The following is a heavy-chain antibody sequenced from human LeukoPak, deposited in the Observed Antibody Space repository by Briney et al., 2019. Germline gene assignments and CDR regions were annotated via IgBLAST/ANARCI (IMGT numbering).Heavy chain of an antibody. D-gene: IGHD4/OR15-4a*01. Sequence: ASVKVSCKASGYTFSHYALSWLRQAPGQGLEWMGWISGANANTNYAQRLQGRVNMTTDTSTTTTYMELRSLTSDDTAVYYCARLSYGANYMDVWGKGTTVTVSS. CDR1: GYTFSHYA. CDR2: ISGANANT. CDR3: ARLSYGANYMDV. V-gene: IGHV1-18*01. J-gene: IGHJ6*03.